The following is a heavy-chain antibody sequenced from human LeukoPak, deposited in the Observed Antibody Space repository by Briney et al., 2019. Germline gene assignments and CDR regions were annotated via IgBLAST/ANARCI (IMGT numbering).Heavy chain of an antibody. D-gene: IGHD4-17*01. CDR1: GFTFSSYA. CDR3: ARTRTVTAWYFDY. Sequence: PGGSLRLSCAASGFTFSSYAMHWVRQAPGKGLEWLAVISYDGSNKYYADSVKGRFTTSRDNAKNSLYLQMNSLRAEDTAVYYCARTRTVTAWYFDYWGQGTLVTVSS. V-gene: IGHV3-30-3*01. CDR2: ISYDGSNK. J-gene: IGHJ4*02.